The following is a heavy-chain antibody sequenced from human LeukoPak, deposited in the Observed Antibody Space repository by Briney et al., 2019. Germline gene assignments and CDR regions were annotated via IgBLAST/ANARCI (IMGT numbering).Heavy chain of an antibody. CDR1: GASISSYY. CDR3: ARGAPGGNDYGDY. Sequence: SETLSLTCTVSGASISSYYWSWIRQPPGKGLEWIGYIFHSGSTNYNPSLKSRATISVDTSKNQLSLKLSSVTAADTAVYYCARGAPGGNDYGDYWGQGTLVTVSS. V-gene: IGHV4-59*01. J-gene: IGHJ4*02. CDR2: IFHSGST.